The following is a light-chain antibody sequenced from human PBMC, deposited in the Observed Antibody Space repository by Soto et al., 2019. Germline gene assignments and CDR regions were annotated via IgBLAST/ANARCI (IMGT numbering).Light chain of an antibody. Sequence: QPVLTQPPSASGSPGQSVTISCTGTSSDVGSYNYVSWYQQYPGKAPKLMIYEVNKRPSGVPDRFSGSKSGNTASLTVSGLQAEDEADYYCSSYAGSNNYVVFGGGTKLTVL. CDR1: SSDVGSYNY. J-gene: IGLJ2*01. CDR2: EVN. V-gene: IGLV2-8*01. CDR3: SSYAGSNNYVV.